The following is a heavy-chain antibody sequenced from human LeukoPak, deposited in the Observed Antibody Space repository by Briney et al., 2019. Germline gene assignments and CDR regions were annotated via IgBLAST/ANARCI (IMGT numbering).Heavy chain of an antibody. CDR1: GYTFTNYY. J-gene: IGHJ4*02. CDR3: ARDGPCSSTSCQNFDS. V-gene: IGHV1-2*02. Sequence: ASVKVSCKASGYTFTNYYIHWVRQAPGQGLEWMGWINPHSDGTNYAQRFQGSVTMTRDTSISTAYMELSRLRSDDTAVYYCARDGPCSSTSCQNFDSWGQGALVTVSS. CDR2: INPHSDGT. D-gene: IGHD2-2*01.